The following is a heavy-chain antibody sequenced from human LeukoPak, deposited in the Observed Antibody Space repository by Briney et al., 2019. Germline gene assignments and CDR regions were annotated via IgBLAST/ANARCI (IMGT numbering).Heavy chain of an antibody. D-gene: IGHD2-15*01. CDR3: AKGGGGSCYSATDH. CDR1: GFTFSSYA. CDR2: ISDSGGST. V-gene: IGHV3-23*01. Sequence: GGSLRLSCAASGFTFSSYAMSWVRQAPGKGPEWVSAISDSGGSTYYADSVKGRFTISRDSSKNTLCLQMNSLRPEDTAIYYCAKGGGGSCYSATDHWGQGTLVTVSS. J-gene: IGHJ4*02.